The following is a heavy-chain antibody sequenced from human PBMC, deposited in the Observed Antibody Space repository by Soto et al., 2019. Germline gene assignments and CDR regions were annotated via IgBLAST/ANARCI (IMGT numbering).Heavy chain of an antibody. CDR3: ARQGFGVLHGLVDV. CDR2: ISDIAYT. CDR1: GGSITYINNHY. Sequence: SETLSHTCTVSGGSITYINNHYCSWLRLPPGKGLEWIGYISDIAYTSYNPSLKGRVSISVDTSKNQFSLTLTSVTAADTAVYYCARQGFGVLHGLVDVWGQGTTVTVSS. J-gene: IGHJ6*02. D-gene: IGHD3-10*01. V-gene: IGHV4-61*05.